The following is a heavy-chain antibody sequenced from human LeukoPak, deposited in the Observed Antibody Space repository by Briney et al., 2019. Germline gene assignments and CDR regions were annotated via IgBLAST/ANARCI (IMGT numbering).Heavy chain of an antibody. Sequence: GASVKVSCKSSGYTFIRYGFSWVRQAPGQGLEWMGWISPYNGNTKYLQNLQGRITMTTDTSTSTAYMELRSLTSDDTAVYYCARDERGNDFWSGYWVNYYYYMDVWGKGTTVTVSS. J-gene: IGHJ6*03. CDR1: GYTFIRYG. V-gene: IGHV1-18*01. CDR3: ARDERGNDFWSGYWVNYYYYMDV. CDR2: ISPYNGNT. D-gene: IGHD3-3*01.